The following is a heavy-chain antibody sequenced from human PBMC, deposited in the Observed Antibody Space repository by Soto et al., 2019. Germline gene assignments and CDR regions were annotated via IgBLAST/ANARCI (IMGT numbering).Heavy chain of an antibody. CDR1: GYNFAGYW. Sequence: GESLKICCKGSGYNFAGYWIAWVRQMPGKGLELLGIIYPSDSATRYRPSFQGQVTISADKSISSAYLQWSSLRASDTAMYYCARGGVSTRTFDYWGQGTPVTVSS. D-gene: IGHD3-3*01. V-gene: IGHV5-51*01. CDR2: IYPSDSAT. J-gene: IGHJ4*02. CDR3: ARGGVSTRTFDY.